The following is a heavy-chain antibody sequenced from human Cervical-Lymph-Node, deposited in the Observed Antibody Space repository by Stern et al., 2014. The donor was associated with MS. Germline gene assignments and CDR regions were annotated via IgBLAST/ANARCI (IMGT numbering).Heavy chain of an antibody. CDR1: GFLFNNAW. D-gene: IGHD1-1*01. J-gene: IGHJ4*02. V-gene: IGHV3-15*01. CDR3: TTTLWYKVYH. CDR2: IKSKTDGGTI. Sequence: EDQLVESGGGLVKPGGSLRLSCAASGFLFNNAWMSWVRQAPGKGLEWVGRIKSKTDGGTIDYAAPVKGRFTISRDDSKNTLYLQMHTLKTEDTAVYYCTTTLWYKVYHWGQGTLVTVSS.